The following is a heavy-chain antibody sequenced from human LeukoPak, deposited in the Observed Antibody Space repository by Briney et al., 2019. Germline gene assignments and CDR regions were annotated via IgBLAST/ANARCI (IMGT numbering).Heavy chain of an antibody. CDR3: ARGFWIAAAPTD. CDR1: GGSFSGYY. V-gene: IGHV4-34*01. CDR2: INHSGST. D-gene: IGHD6-13*01. Sequence: PSETLSLTCAVYGGSFSGYYWSWICQPPGKGLEWIGEINHSGSTNYNPSLKSRVTISVDTSKNQFSLKLSSVTAADTAVYYCARGFWIAAAPTDWGQGTLVTVSS. J-gene: IGHJ4*02.